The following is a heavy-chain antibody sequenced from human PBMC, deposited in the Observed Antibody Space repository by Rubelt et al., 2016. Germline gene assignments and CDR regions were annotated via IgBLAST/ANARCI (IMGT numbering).Heavy chain of an antibody. V-gene: IGHV3-23*04. J-gene: IGHJ4*02. CDR1: GFTFRTYA. CDR2: VSGSGDNT. CDR3: ARDSLAYGPL. D-gene: IGHD4-17*01. Sequence: EVQLVESGGGLVQPGRSLRLSCAASGFTFRTYAMSWVRQAPGKGLEWVSGVSGSGDNTYYADSVKGRFTISRDNSKKTLFLQMNTLGAEDTAVYDCARDSLAYGPLGGQGTLVTVSS.